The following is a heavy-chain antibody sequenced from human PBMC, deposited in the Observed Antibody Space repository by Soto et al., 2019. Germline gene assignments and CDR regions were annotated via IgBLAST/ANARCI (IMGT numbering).Heavy chain of an antibody. Sequence: QVQLQESGPGLVKPSQTLSLTCTVSGGSINSGGYCWSWIRQHPGKGLDWIGCISYGGSTSYNPSLKSLFTISVDTSKNQFSLKLTSVTAADTAVYYCSRGILVWGQGALITVSS. CDR1: GGSINSGGYC. D-gene: IGHD5-18*01. V-gene: IGHV4-31*01. CDR2: ISYGGST. J-gene: IGHJ4*02. CDR3: SRGILV.